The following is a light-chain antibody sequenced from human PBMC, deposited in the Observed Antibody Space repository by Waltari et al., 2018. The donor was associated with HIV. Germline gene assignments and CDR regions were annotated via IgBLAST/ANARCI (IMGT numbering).Light chain of an antibody. Sequence: QSVLNQSPSGSGTPGQRACIPCSGSCPNIGSKYVPWYQQFPGTAPKLLIYSYGQRPSGVPERFSGSKSATSASLAISGLRSEDEADYYCATWDDSLNAWVFGGGTKLTVL. J-gene: IGLJ3*02. CDR3: ATWDDSLNAWV. CDR1: CPNIGSKY. V-gene: IGLV1-47*02. CDR2: SYG.